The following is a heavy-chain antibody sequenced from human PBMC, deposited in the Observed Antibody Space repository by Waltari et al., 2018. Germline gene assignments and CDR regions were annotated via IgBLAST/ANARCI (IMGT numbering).Heavy chain of an antibody. Sequence: QVQLQQWGAGLLKPSETLSLTCAVYGGSFSGYYWSWIRQPPGKGLEWIGEINHSGSTNYNPCRKSRVTISVDTSKNQFSLKLSSVTAADTAVYYCARSLYCSGGSCYPKWFDPWGQGTLVTVSS. CDR1: GGSFSGYY. CDR2: INHSGST. J-gene: IGHJ5*02. V-gene: IGHV4-34*01. CDR3: ARSLYCSGGSCYPKWFDP. D-gene: IGHD2-15*01.